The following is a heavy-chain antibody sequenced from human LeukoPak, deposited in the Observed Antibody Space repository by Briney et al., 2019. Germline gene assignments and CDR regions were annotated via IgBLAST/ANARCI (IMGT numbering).Heavy chain of an antibody. D-gene: IGHD4-17*01. CDR2: ISGSGGST. CDR3: ARGATVTTFRSPFDY. V-gene: IGHV3-23*01. CDR1: GFTFISYA. J-gene: IGHJ4*02. Sequence: GGSLRLSCAVSGFTFISYAMSWVRQAPGKGLEWVSAISGSGGSTYYADSVKGRFTISRDNSKNTLYLQMNSLRAEDTAVYYCARGATVTTFRSPFDYWGQGILVTVSS.